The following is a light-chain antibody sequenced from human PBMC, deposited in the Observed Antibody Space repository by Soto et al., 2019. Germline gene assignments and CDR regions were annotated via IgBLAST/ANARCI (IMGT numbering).Light chain of an antibody. CDR3: QQRSSWPPRVT. V-gene: IGKV3-11*01. J-gene: IGKJ3*01. Sequence: EIVLTQSPATLSLSPGERATLSCRASQSVGTYLAWYQQKPGQAPRLLIFDASNRATGIPARFSGSGSGTDFTLTLSSLEPEDFAVYYCQQRSSWPPRVTFGPGTKVDIK. CDR2: DAS. CDR1: QSVGTY.